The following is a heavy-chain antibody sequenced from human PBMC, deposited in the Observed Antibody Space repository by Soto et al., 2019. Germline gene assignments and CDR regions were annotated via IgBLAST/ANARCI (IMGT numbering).Heavy chain of an antibody. V-gene: IGHV3-11*01. CDR1: GFTFSDYY. Sequence: QVQLVESGGGLVKPGGSLRLSCAASGFTFSDYYMSWIRQAPGKGLEWVSYISSSDNIIYYADSVKGRFTISRDNAKNSLYLQMNSLRAEDTAVYYCAKDRGYYDSSGYFGYWGQGALGTVSS. CDR3: AKDRGYYDSSGYFGY. D-gene: IGHD3-22*01. CDR2: ISSSDNII. J-gene: IGHJ4*02.